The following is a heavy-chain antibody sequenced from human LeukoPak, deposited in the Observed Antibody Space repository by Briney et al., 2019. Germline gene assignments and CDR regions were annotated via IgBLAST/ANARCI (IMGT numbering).Heavy chain of an antibody. CDR1: GGSISSGGYY. J-gene: IGHJ6*03. V-gene: IGHV4-30-2*01. CDR2: IYHSGST. Sequence: SETLSLTCTVSGGSISSGGYYWSWIRQPPGKGLEWIGYIYHSGSTYYNPSLNSRFTISVDRSKNQFSLKLSSVTAADTAVYYCARTPAAMNGMYYYYYYMDVWGKGTTVTVSS. CDR3: ARTPAAMNGMYYYYYYMDV. D-gene: IGHD2-2*01.